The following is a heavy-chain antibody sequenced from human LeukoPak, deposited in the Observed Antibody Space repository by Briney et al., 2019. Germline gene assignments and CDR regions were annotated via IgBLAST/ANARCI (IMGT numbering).Heavy chain of an antibody. CDR2: IYTSGST. CDR3: ARDRFGYYYDSSGYYLDY. D-gene: IGHD3-22*01. Sequence: SQTLSLTCTVSGGPISSGSYYWSWIRQPAGKGLEWIGRIYTSGSTNYNPSLKSRVTISVDTSKNQFSLKLSSVTAADTAVYYCARDRFGYYYDSSGYYLDYWGQGTLVTVSS. CDR1: GGPISSGSYY. V-gene: IGHV4-61*02. J-gene: IGHJ4*02.